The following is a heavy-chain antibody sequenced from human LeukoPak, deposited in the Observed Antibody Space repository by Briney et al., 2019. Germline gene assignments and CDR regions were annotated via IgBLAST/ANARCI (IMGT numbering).Heavy chain of an antibody. J-gene: IGHJ5*02. CDR2: INHSGST. V-gene: IGHV4-34*01. CDR1: GGSFSGYY. D-gene: IGHD2-15*01. Sequence: PSDTLSLTCAVYGGSFSGYYWTWIRQPPGKGLEWIGEINHSGSTNYNPSLKSRVTISIDTSKNQFSLKLSSVTAADTAVYYCARGEVVVVVAATLMYNWFDPWGQGTLVTVSS. CDR3: ARGEVVVVVAATLMYNWFDP.